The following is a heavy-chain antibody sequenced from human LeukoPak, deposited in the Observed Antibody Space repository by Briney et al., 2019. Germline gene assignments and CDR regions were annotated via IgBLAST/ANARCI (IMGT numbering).Heavy chain of an antibody. CDR1: GYSFTSYW. Sequence: PGECLKISCKGSGYSFTSYWISWVRQMPGKGLEWMGRIDPSDSYTNYSPSFQGHVTISADKSISTAYLQWSSLKASDTAMYYCARTSEMATIIDYWGQGTLVTVSS. D-gene: IGHD5-24*01. V-gene: IGHV5-10-1*01. CDR3: ARTSEMATIIDY. J-gene: IGHJ4*02. CDR2: IDPSDSYT.